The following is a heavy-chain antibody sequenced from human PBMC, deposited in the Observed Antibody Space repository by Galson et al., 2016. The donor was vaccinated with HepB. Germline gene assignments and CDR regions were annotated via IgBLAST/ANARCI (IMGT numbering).Heavy chain of an antibody. CDR2: IIPVFGTT. CDR1: GGTFANYS. Sequence: SVKISCKATGGTFANYSIIWARQAPGQGLEWMGGIIPVFGTTNYAPRFQGRVTLCADGSMTTIYMELKNLRFDGTAVYYCATFLGRSGRGVSDNRFDPWGQGTLVTVSS. V-gene: IGHV1-69*13. J-gene: IGHJ5*02. CDR3: ATFLGRSGRGVSDNRFDP. D-gene: IGHD3-10*01.